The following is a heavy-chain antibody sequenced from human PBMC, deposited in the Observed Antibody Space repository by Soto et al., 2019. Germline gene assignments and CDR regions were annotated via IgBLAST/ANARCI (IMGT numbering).Heavy chain of an antibody. D-gene: IGHD3-10*01. V-gene: IGHV3-23*01. CDR1: GFTFSSYA. CDR2: ISSSGSST. Sequence: EVQLLESRGGLVQPGGSLTLSCAASGFTFSSYAMNWVRQAPGKGLEWVSTISSSGSSTYYADSVKGRFTISRDNSNNTLYLQTNSLRAEDTVVYYCAKAMVRGFTLDAFDVWGQGTMVTVSS. CDR3: AKAMVRGFTLDAFDV. J-gene: IGHJ3*01.